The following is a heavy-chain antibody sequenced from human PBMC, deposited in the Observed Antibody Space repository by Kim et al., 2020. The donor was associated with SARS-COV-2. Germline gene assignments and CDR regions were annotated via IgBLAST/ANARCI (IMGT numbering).Heavy chain of an antibody. D-gene: IGHD6-19*01. CDR3: ARGADSSGWYGPRYYFDY. V-gene: IGHV1-69*13. CDR1: GGTFSSYA. J-gene: IGHJ4*02. Sequence: SVKVSCKASGGTFSSYAISWVRQAPGQGLEWMGGIIPIFGTANYAQKFQGRVTITADESTSTAYMELSSLRSEDTAVYYCARGADSSGWYGPRYYFDYWGQGTLVTVSS. CDR2: IIPIFGTA.